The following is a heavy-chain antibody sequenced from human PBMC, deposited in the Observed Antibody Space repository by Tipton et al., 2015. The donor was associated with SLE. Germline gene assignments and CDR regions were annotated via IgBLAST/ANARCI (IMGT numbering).Heavy chain of an antibody. CDR3: AAAEGDS. CDR1: GSSLNSDYF. V-gene: IGHV4-38-2*01. J-gene: IGHJ4*02. Sequence: TLSLTCAVSGSSLNSDYFWGWFRLPPEKGLEWIGSVFHGGTTYYNPSLKSRVTISVDTSKNQFSLKLSSVTAADTAVYYCAAAEGDSWGQGILVTVST. CDR2: VFHGGTT.